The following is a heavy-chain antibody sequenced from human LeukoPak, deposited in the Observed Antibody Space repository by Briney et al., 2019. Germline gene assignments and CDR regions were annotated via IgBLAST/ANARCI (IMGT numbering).Heavy chain of an antibody. CDR1: GGSISSYY. CDR2: IYYSGST. D-gene: IGHD2/OR15-2a*01. CDR3: ARRDCDSIKCRGSNWFDP. J-gene: IGHJ5*02. V-gene: IGHV4-59*12. Sequence: TASETLSLTCTVSGGSISSYYWSWIRQPPGKGLEWIGYIYYSGSTNYNPSLKSRVTISVDTSKNQFSLKLSSVTAADTAVYYCARRDCDSIKCRGSNWFDPWGQGTLVSVSS.